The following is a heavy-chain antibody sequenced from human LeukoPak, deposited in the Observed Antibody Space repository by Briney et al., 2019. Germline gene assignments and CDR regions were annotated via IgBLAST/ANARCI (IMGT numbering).Heavy chain of an antibody. V-gene: IGHV3-74*01. CDR2: INSDGSST. CDR1: GFTLSSYR. Sequence: GGSLRLSCAAPGFTLSSYRMHWVRQAPGKGLVWVSRINSDGSSTSYADSVKGRFTISRDNAKNTLYLQMNSLRAEDTAVYYCASYGGPTVAFDIWGQGTMVTVSS. J-gene: IGHJ3*02. CDR3: ASYGGPTVAFDI. D-gene: IGHD1-14*01.